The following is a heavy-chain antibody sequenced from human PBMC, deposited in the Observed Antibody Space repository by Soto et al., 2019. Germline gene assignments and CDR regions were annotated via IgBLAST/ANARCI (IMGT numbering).Heavy chain of an antibody. D-gene: IGHD6-13*01. CDR1: GGTFSSYA. J-gene: IGHJ5*02. CDR2: IIPIFGTA. Sequence: SVKVSCKASGGTFSSYAISWVRQAPGQVLEWMGVIIPIFGTASYAQKFQGRVTITADESTSTAYMELSSLRSEDTAVYYCATRSSRWYKNWFDPGGQGTLVPVSS. CDR3: ATRSSRWYKNWFDP. V-gene: IGHV1-69*13.